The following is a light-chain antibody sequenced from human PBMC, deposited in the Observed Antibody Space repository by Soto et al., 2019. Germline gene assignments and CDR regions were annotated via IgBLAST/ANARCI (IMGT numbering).Light chain of an antibody. CDR2: EVT. CDR3: SSYTSSSTLNVI. J-gene: IGLJ2*01. Sequence: QSALTQPASVSGSPGQSITISCTGSSSDVGGYRYVSWYQHHPGKAPKLMIYEVTYRPSGVSNRFSGSKSGNTASLTISGLQAEDEADYYCSSYTSSSTLNVIFGGGTKLTVL. CDR1: SSDVGGYRY. V-gene: IGLV2-14*01.